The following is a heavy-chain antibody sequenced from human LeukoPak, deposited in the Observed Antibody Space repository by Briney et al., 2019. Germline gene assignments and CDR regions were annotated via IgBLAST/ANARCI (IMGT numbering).Heavy chain of an antibody. Sequence: PSETLSLTCTVSGGSISIYYWSWIRQPPGKGLEWIGYIYYSGSTNYNPSLKRRVTISVDTSKNQFSLKLSSVTAADTAGYFCARAGPRQLIDYWGQGTLVSVSS. J-gene: IGHJ4*02. V-gene: IGHV4-59*01. D-gene: IGHD6-19*01. CDR3: ARAGPRQLIDY. CDR1: GGSISIYY. CDR2: IYYSGST.